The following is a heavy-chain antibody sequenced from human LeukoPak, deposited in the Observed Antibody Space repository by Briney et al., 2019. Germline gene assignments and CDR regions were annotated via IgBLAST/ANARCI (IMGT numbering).Heavy chain of an antibody. Sequence: SETLSLTCTVSGGSISSSSYYWGWIRQPPGKGLEWIGSSYYSGSTYYNPSLKSRVTISVDTSKNQFSLKLSSVTAADTAVYYCASSRYFDWSRFDPWGQGTLVTVSS. CDR1: GGSISSSSYY. J-gene: IGHJ5*02. CDR2: SYYSGST. V-gene: IGHV4-39*01. CDR3: ASSRYFDWSRFDP. D-gene: IGHD3-9*01.